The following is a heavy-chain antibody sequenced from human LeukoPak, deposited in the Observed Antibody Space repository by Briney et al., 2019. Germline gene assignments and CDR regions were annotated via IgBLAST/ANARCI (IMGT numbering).Heavy chain of an antibody. D-gene: IGHD2-21*02. J-gene: IGHJ4*01. CDR1: GFTSSSYA. CDR3: ASSVVTISDY. V-gene: IGHV3-23*01. CDR2: ISATGYTS. Sequence: QTGGSLRLSCAASGFTSSSYAMNWVRQAPGEGLEWVSTISATGYTSYYADSVKGRFTISRDNSKNTLYLQMNSLRAEDTAVYYCASSVVTISDYWGHGTLVTVSS.